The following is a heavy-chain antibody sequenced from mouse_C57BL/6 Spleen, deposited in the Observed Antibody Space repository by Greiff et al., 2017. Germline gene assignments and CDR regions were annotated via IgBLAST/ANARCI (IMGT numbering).Heavy chain of an antibody. J-gene: IGHJ2*01. CDR3: ARNWDGGYFGY. D-gene: IGHD4-1*01. CDR2: IDPSASYT. Sequence: QVQLQQPGAELVMPGASVKLSCKASGYTFTSYWMHWVKQRPGQGLEWIGEIDPSASYTNYNQKFKGKSTLTVDKSSSTAYMQLSSLTSEDSAVYYCARNWDGGYFGYWGQGTTLTVSS. V-gene: IGHV1-69*01. CDR1: GYTFTSYW.